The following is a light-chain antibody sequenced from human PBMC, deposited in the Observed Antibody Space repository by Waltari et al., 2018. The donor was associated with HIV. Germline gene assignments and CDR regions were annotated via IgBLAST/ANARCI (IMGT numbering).Light chain of an antibody. Sequence: QSVLTQPPSASGTPGQRVTISCSGSSPNIGSNTVNWYQLLPGTAPKLLIYSNNQWPSGVPDRFSGSKSGPSASLAISGLQSEDEADYYCATWDDSLNAWVFGGGTKLTVL. CDR2: SNN. CDR3: ATWDDSLNAWV. J-gene: IGLJ3*02. CDR1: SPNIGSNT. V-gene: IGLV1-44*01.